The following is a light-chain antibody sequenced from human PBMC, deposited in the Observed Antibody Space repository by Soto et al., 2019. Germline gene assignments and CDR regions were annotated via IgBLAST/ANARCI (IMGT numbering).Light chain of an antibody. J-gene: IGKJ4*01. Sequence: EIVLTQSPATLSLSPGERATLSCRASQSVSRYLAWYQQNPGQAPRLLVYDASNRETGIPARFSGSGSGTDFSLSSSSVDPGDFAGYYCQQRSDWVSVGGGPKVEIK. V-gene: IGKV3-11*01. CDR1: QSVSRY. CDR2: DAS. CDR3: QQRSDWVS.